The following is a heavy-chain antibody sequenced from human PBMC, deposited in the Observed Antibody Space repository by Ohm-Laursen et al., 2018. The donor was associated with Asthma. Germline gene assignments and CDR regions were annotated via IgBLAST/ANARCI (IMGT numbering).Heavy chain of an antibody. V-gene: IGHV3-30-3*01. D-gene: IGHD3-22*01. J-gene: IGHJ4*02. CDR1: GFTFSSFA. Sequence: SLRLSCAASGFTFSSFAMHWVRQAPGKGLEWVTIITFDGSCTSYAESVKGRFTISRDNSKSTLYLQMNSLRAEDTAVYYCARVRYLRSLVITYYFDYWGQGTLVTVSS. CDR3: ARVRYLRSLVITYYFDY. CDR2: ITFDGSCT.